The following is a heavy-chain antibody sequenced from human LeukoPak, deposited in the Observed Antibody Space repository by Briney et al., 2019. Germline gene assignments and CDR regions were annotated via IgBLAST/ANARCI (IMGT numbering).Heavy chain of an antibody. J-gene: IGHJ2*01. CDR2: IRYDGSNK. Sequence: PGGSLRLSCAASGFTFSSYGMHWVRQAPGKGLEWVAFIRYDGSNKYYADSVKGRFTISRDNSKNTLYLEMNSLRTEDTAVYYCAEGGLQTRNWYFALWGRGTLVTVSS. CDR3: AEGGLQTRNWYFAL. D-gene: IGHD5-18*01. CDR1: GFTFSSYG. V-gene: IGHV3-30*02.